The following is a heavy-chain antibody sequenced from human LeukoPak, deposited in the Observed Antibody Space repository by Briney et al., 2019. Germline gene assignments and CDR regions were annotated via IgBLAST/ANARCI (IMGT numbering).Heavy chain of an antibody. CDR2: ISYDGSNK. J-gene: IGHJ4*02. CDR3: AKVRGITMVRGVCDY. CDR1: GFTFGSYG. V-gene: IGHV3-30*18. Sequence: PGRSLRLSCAASGFTFGSYGMHWVRQAPGKGLEWVAVISYDGSNKYYADSVKGRFTISRDNSKNTLYLQMNSLRAEDTAVYYCAKVRGITMVRGVCDYWGQGTLVTVSS. D-gene: IGHD3-10*01.